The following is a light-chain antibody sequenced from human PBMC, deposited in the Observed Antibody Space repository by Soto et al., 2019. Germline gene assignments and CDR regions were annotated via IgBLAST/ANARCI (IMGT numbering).Light chain of an antibody. J-gene: IGLJ2*01. CDR1: NIGTKG. Sequence: SYVLTQPPSVSVAPGQTARITCGGSNIGTKGVHWYQQRPGQAPVLVVHDDTDRPSGIPERFSGSNSGNTATLTISRVEAGDEADYYCQVWDRSSDHVVFGGGTKLTVL. CDR3: QVWDRSSDHVV. V-gene: IGLV3-21*02. CDR2: DDT.